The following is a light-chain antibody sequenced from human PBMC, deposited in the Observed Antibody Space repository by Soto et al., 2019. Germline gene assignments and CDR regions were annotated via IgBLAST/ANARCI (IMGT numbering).Light chain of an antibody. CDR2: EGN. Sequence: QSALTQPASVSGSPGQSITISCSGSSGDVGNYDLVSWYQHLPGRAPKLIIYEGNQRPSGVSNRFSASKSGNTASLTISGLQAEDEADYYCCSYAGTTVFYVFGTGTKVTVL. CDR1: SGDVGNYDL. V-gene: IGLV2-23*01. J-gene: IGLJ1*01. CDR3: CSYAGTTVFYV.